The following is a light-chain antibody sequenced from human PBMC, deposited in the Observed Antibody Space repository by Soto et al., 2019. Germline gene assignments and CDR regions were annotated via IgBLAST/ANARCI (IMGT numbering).Light chain of an antibody. Sequence: EIVMTQSPATLVVSLGESATLSCRASQSISNHLTWYQQKPGQPPRLLIYGAYTRATGIPARFSGSGSGTEFTLTISNVQSEDFAVYYCQQYSGWPYTFGQGTKLEIK. V-gene: IGKV3-15*01. CDR3: QQYSGWPYT. J-gene: IGKJ2*01. CDR2: GAY. CDR1: QSISNH.